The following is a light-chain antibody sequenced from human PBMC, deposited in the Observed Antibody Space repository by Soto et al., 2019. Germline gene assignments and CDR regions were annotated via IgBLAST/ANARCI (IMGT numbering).Light chain of an antibody. CDR1: DSVSANY. CDR2: AAS. Sequence: DIVLTQSPGTLSLSPGQRATLSCRASDSVSANYLAWYHQQQFGQAPRLLIYAASARATGVSHRFSGSVSGTDLNLAISRLEPEDVGTYYCHQYGSTPWTFGQGTTVVI. CDR3: HQYGSTPWT. J-gene: IGKJ1*01. V-gene: IGKV3-20*01.